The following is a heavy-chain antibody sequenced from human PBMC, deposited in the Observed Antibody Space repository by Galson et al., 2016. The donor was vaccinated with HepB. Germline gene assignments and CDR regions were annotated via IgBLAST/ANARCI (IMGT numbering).Heavy chain of an antibody. J-gene: IGHJ4*02. D-gene: IGHD3-10*01. CDR3: ASSVRGSGSPPGGY. Sequence: SLRLSCAASGFTFSNYWMHWVRQAPGKGLVWVSRINSDGSSTGFADSVKGRFTISRANAKNTLYLQMNNLRAEDTAVYYCASSVRGSGSPPGGYWGQGTLVTVSS. CDR1: GFTFSNYW. V-gene: IGHV3-74*01. CDR2: INSDGSST.